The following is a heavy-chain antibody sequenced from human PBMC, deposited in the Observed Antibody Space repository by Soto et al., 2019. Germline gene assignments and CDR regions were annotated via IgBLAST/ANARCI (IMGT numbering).Heavy chain of an antibody. Sequence: ETLSLTCTVSGGSISTYYWSWIRQPPGKGLEWIGYIYYSGSTNYNPSLKSRVSISVDTSKNQFSLNLSSVTAADTAVYYCARVLKYYDFWSGNYGMDVWGQGTTVTVSS. CDR1: GGSISTYY. J-gene: IGHJ6*02. CDR3: ARVLKYYDFWSGNYGMDV. V-gene: IGHV4-59*01. CDR2: IYYSGST. D-gene: IGHD3-3*01.